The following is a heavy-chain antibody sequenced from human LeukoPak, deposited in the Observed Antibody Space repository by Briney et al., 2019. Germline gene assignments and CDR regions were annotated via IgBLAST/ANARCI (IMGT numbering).Heavy chain of an antibody. CDR1: GYSFTSYW. D-gene: IGHD6-13*01. CDR2: IYPGDSDT. CDR3: ARTPIAASDAFDI. Sequence: GESLQISCKGSGYSFTSYWIAWVRRMPGKGLEWMGIIYPGDSDTRYSPSFQGQVTISADKSISTVYLQWSSLNASDTAMYYCARTPIAASDAFDIWGQGTMVTVSS. J-gene: IGHJ3*02. V-gene: IGHV5-51*01.